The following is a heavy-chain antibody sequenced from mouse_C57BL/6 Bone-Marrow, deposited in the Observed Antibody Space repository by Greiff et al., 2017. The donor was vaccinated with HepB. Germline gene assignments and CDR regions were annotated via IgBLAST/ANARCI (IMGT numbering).Heavy chain of an antibody. V-gene: IGHV5-17*01. CDR3: ARGIHYYGSSPAWFAY. J-gene: IGHJ3*01. D-gene: IGHD1-1*01. Sequence: EVQVVESGGGLVKPGGSLKLSCAASGFTFSDYGMHWVRQAPEKGLEWVAYISSGSSTIYYADTVKGRFTISRDNAKNTLFLQMTSLRSEDTAMYYCARGIHYYGSSPAWFAYWGQGTLVTVSA. CDR2: ISSGSSTI. CDR1: GFTFSDYG.